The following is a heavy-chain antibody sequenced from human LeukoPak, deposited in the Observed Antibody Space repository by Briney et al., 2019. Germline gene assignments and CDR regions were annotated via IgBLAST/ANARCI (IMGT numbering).Heavy chain of an antibody. Sequence: PGGSLRLSCAASGFTFSSSWMHWVRQAPGKGLVWVSRINSDGSSTNYADSVKGRFTISRDNAKDTLYLQMNSLGPEDTAMYYCARDLGFGELFRGVGAFDIWGQGTMVTVSS. V-gene: IGHV3-74*01. CDR2: INSDGSST. J-gene: IGHJ3*02. CDR3: ARDLGFGELFRGVGAFDI. CDR1: GFTFSSSW. D-gene: IGHD3-10*01.